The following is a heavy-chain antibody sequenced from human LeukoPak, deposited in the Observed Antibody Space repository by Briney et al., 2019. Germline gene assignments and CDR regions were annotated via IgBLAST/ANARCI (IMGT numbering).Heavy chain of an antibody. V-gene: IGHV1-8*01. CDR2: MNPNSGNT. Sequence: GASVKVSCKASGYTFTSYDINWVRQATGQGLEWMGWMNPNSGNTGYAQKFQGRATMTRNTSISTAYMELSSLRSEDTAVYYCARGWAAGTGDRGWGQGTLVTVSS. CDR3: ARGWAAGTGDRG. D-gene: IGHD6-13*01. CDR1: GYTFTSYD. J-gene: IGHJ4*02.